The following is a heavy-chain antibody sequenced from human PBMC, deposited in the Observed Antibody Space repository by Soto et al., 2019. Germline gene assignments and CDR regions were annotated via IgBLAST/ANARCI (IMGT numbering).Heavy chain of an antibody. CDR2: ISYDGSNK. CDR1: GFTFSSYG. Sequence: GGSLRLSCAASGFTFSSYGMHWVRQAPGKGLEWVAVISYDGSNKYYADSVKGRFTISRDNSKNTLYLQMNSLRAEDTAVYYCAKDFQGGMDVWGQGTTGTVSS. J-gene: IGHJ6*02. V-gene: IGHV3-30*18. CDR3: AKDFQGGMDV.